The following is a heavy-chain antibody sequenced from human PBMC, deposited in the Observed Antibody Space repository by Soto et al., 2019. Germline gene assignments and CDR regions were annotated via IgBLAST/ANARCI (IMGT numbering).Heavy chain of an antibody. CDR1: GFTFSSYG. CDR2: IWYDGSNK. D-gene: IGHD3-10*01. J-gene: IGHJ4*02. Sequence: QVQLVESGGGVVQPGRSLSLSCAASGFTFSSYGMHWVRQAPGKGLEWVAVIWYDGSNKYYADSVKGRFTISRDNSKNTLYLQINSLRAEDTAVYYCAREVVRGSCFDYWGQGTLVTVSS. CDR3: AREVVRGSCFDY. V-gene: IGHV3-33*01.